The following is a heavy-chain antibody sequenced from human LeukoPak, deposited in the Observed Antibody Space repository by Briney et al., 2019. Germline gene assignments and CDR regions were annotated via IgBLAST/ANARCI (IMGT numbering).Heavy chain of an antibody. Sequence: SGPTLVKPTQTLTLTCTFSGFSLSTSGVGVGLFRQPPGKALEWLALIYGDDDKRYSPSLKSRLTITKGNSRNQVVLTMTNMDPVDTATYYCARRSEDYRGKGTYDDNKFFDYWGQGTLVTASS. CDR3: ARRSEDYRGKGTYDDNKFFDY. D-gene: IGHD3-10*01. V-gene: IGHV2-5*02. CDR1: GFSLSTSGVG. J-gene: IGHJ4*02. CDR2: IYGDDDK.